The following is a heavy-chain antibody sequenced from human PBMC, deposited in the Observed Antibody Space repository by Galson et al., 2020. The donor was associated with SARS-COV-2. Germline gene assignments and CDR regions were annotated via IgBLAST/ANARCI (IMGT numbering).Heavy chain of an antibody. CDR2: IYWDDDK. D-gene: IGHD3-9*01. J-gene: IGHJ4*02. CDR3: GHLTVRYFDWLFRFGGTYYFEC. Sequence: SGPTLVKPTQTLTLTCTFSVFSLSTSGVGVVWIRQPPGKALEWLALIYWDDDKRYSPSLKIRLTITNDTTKNQVDLTMTHMDPVDTATYYCGHLTVRYFDWLFRFGGTYYFECWGQGTLVTVSS. CDR1: VFSLSTSGVG. V-gene: IGHV2-5*02.